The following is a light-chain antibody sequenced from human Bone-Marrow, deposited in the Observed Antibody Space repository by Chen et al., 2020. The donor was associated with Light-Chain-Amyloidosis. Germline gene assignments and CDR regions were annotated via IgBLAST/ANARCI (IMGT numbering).Light chain of an antibody. V-gene: IGLV3-21*02. CDR2: DDS. Sequence: SYVLTQPSSVSVAPGQTATIACGGNNIGSTSVHWYQQTPGQAPLLVVYDDSDRPSGIPERLAGSNSGNTVTLTISRVEAGDEADYYCQVWDRGSDRPVFGGGTKLTVL. J-gene: IGLJ3*02. CDR3: QVWDRGSDRPV. CDR1: NIGSTS.